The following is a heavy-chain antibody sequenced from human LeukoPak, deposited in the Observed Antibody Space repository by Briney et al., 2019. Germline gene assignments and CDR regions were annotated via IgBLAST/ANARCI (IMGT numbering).Heavy chain of an antibody. CDR3: AREEDIVVVPAATDY. Sequence: GGSLRLSCAASGFTVSSNYMSWVRQAPGRGLEWVSVIYSGGNTYYADSVKGRFTISRDNAKNSLYLQMNSLRAEDTAVYYCAREEDIVVVPAATDYWGQGTLVTVSS. D-gene: IGHD2-2*01. CDR2: IYSGGNT. CDR1: GFTVSSNY. V-gene: IGHV3-66*01. J-gene: IGHJ4*02.